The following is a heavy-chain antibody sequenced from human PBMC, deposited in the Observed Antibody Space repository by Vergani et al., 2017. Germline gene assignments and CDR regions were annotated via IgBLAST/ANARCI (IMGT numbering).Heavy chain of an antibody. CDR3: ARATPMVYAIWGGGYFDY. V-gene: IGHV4-59*01. D-gene: IGHD2-8*01. Sequence: QVQLQESGPGLVKPSETLSLTCTVSGGSISSYYWSWIRQPPGTGLEWIGYIYYSGSTNYNPSLKSRVTISVETSKNQFSLKLSSVTAADTAVYYCARATPMVYAIWGGGYFDYWGQGTLVTVSS. CDR2: IYYSGST. J-gene: IGHJ4*02. CDR1: GGSISSYY.